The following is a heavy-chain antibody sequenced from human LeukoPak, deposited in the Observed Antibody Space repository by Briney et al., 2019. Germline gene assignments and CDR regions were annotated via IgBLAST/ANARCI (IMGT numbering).Heavy chain of an antibody. CDR3: ARGRASIAAAVFLDY. J-gene: IGHJ4*02. D-gene: IGHD6-13*01. CDR1: GGSFSGYY. V-gene: IGHV4-34*01. Sequence: SETLSLTCAVYGGSFSGYYWSWIRQPPGKGLEWIGEINHSGSTNYNPSLKSRVTISVDTSKNQISLKLSSVTAADTAVYYCARGRASIAAAVFLDYWGQGTLVTVSS. CDR2: INHSGST.